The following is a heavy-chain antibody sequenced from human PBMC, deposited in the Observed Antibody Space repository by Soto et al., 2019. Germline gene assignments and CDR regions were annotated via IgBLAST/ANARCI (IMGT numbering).Heavy chain of an antibody. CDR2: IYHSGST. CDR1: GGSIRSGGYS. J-gene: IGHJ3*02. Sequence: SETLSLTCAVSGGSIRSGGYSWSWIRQPPGKGLEWIGYIYHSGSTYYNPSLKSRVTISVDRSKNQFSLKLSSVTAADTAVYYCARAHGSGWGAFDIWGQGTMVTVS. CDR3: ARAHGSGWGAFDI. D-gene: IGHD3-10*01. V-gene: IGHV4-30-2*01.